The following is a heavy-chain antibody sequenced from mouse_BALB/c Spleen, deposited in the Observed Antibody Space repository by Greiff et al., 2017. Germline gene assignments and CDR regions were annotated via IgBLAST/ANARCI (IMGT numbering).Heavy chain of an antibody. D-gene: IGHD2-3*01. Sequence: DVKLQESGGGLVKPGGSLKLSCAASGFTFSSYAMSWVRQTPEKRLEWVASISSGGSTYYPDSVKGRFTISRDNARNILYLQMSSLRSEDTAMYYCARGDDGYRFAYWGQGTLVTVSA. CDR1: GFTFSSYA. CDR3: ARGDDGYRFAY. J-gene: IGHJ3*01. CDR2: ISSGGST. V-gene: IGHV5-6-5*01.